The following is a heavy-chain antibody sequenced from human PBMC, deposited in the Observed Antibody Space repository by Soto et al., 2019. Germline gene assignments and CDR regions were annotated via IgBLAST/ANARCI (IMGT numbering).Heavy chain of an antibody. CDR2: MNPDGSEQ. CDR1: GFTFSDYW. CDR3: TSDLNHDCGP. V-gene: IGHV3-7*04. D-gene: IGHD2-21*01. J-gene: IGHJ5*02. Sequence: EVHLVESGGALVQPGGSLRLSCAASGFTFSDYWMTWVRQTPGKGLEGVANMNPDGSEQYYLDSVKGRFTISRDNAKNSLYLQMNNLRGADTAVYYFTSDLNHDCGPWGQGTQVIVSS.